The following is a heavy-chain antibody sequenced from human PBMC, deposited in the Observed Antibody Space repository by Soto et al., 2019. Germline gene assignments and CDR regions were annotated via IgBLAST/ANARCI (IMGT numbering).Heavy chain of an antibody. Sequence: SETLSLTCSVSGGSISSYYWTWIRQPPGKGLEWIGYIYYSGSTNYNPSLKSRVTISVDTSKNQFSLKLSSVAAADTAVYYCARHHDSWGQGTLVTVSS. CDR3: ARHHDS. V-gene: IGHV4-59*08. J-gene: IGHJ4*02. CDR2: IYYSGST. CDR1: GGSISSYY.